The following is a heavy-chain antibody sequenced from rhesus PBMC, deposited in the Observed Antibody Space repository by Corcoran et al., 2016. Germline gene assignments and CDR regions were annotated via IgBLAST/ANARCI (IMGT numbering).Heavy chain of an antibody. CDR1: GFTFSSYW. V-gene: IGHV3-119*01. J-gene: IGHJ3*01. CDR3: AKEGWGSVGAFDF. Sequence: EVQLVESGGGLVQPGGSLRLSCAASGFTFSSYWMSWVRQAPGKGLEGVSSICIDGNTTSYADSVKGRFTISRENAKNSLYLQMNSLRAEDTAVYYCAKEGWGSVGAFDFWGQGLRVTVSS. CDR2: ICIDGNTT. D-gene: IGHD5-24*01.